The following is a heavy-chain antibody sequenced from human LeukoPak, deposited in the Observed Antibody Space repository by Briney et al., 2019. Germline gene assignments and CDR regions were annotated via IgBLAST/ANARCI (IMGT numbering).Heavy chain of an antibody. J-gene: IGHJ3*02. Sequence: GESLKISCKGSGYSCTTYWIGWVRQMPGKGLEWLGIIYPGDSDTRYSPSFQGQVTISADESISTAYLQWSSLKASDTAMYFCARQNSYAFDIWGQGTMVTVSS. CDR3: ARQNSYAFDI. V-gene: IGHV5-51*01. CDR2: IYPGDSDT. CDR1: GYSCTTYW.